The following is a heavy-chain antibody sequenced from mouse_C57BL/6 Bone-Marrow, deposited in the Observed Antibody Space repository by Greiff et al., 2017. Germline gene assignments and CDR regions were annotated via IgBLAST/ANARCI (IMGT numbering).Heavy chain of an antibody. V-gene: IGHV1-59*01. J-gene: IGHJ1*03. CDR1: GYTFTSYW. CDR2: IDPSDSYT. Sequence: VQLQQPGAELVRPGPSVKLSCKASGYTFTSYWMHWVKQRPGQGLEWIGVIDPSDSYTNYNQKFKGKATLTVDTSSSTAYMQLSSLTSEDSAVYYCARHYYGSSYWYFDVWGTGTTVTVSS. D-gene: IGHD1-1*01. CDR3: ARHYYGSSYWYFDV.